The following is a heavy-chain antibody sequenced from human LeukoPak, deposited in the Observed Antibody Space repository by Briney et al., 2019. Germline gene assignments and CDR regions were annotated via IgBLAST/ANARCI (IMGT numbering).Heavy chain of an antibody. CDR1: GASISATNW. D-gene: IGHD3-10*01. Sequence: PSETLFLTCAVSGASISATNWWTWVRLPPGKGLEWVGEVSHSETTNYSPSLRGRLRLSVDRATNQISLRLTSVTAADTAVYYCAKESGRGTFDVWGQGTMVTVSS. CDR3: AKESGRGTFDV. V-gene: IGHV4-4*02. CDR2: VSHSETT. J-gene: IGHJ3*01.